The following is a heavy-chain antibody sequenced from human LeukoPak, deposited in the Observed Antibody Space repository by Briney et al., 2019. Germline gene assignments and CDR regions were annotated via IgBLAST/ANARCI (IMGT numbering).Heavy chain of an antibody. CDR2: ISSNGGST. D-gene: IGHD2-2*01. CDR1: GFTFSSYA. CDR3: VKDGDIVVVPAAMGPSDY. Sequence: GGSLRLSCSASGFTFSSYAMHWVRQAPGKGLEYVSAISSNGGSTYYADSVKGRFTISRDNSKNTLYLQMSSLRAEDTAVYYCVKDGDIVVVPAAMGPSDYWGQGTLVTVSS. J-gene: IGHJ4*02. V-gene: IGHV3-64D*06.